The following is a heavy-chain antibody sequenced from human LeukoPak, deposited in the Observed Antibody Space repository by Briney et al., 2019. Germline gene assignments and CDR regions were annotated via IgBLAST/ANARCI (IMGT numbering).Heavy chain of an antibody. Sequence: PSETLSLTCIVSGGSINSYYWSWIRQPPGKGLEWIGYIHYSGSTNYNPSFSGPVTISLDTSKNQFSLRLSSVTAADTAIYYCARRAGGSPFDIWGQGTLVTVSS. CDR1: GGSINSYY. CDR2: IHYSGST. CDR3: ARRAGGSPFDI. V-gene: IGHV4-59*01. J-gene: IGHJ4*02. D-gene: IGHD3-9*01.